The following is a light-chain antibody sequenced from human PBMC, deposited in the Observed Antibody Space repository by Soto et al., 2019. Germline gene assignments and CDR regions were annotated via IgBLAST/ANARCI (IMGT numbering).Light chain of an antibody. V-gene: IGLV2-11*01. Sequence: QSALTQPRSVSGSPGQSVTISCTGTTSEVGDYNDVSWYQQHPGKAPKLIIFDVSKRPSGVPDRFSGSKSGNPASLTISGLQAEDEADYYCCSYAGTYTLVFGGGTKLTVL. CDR1: TSEVGDYND. CDR3: CSYAGTYTLV. CDR2: DVS. J-gene: IGLJ1*01.